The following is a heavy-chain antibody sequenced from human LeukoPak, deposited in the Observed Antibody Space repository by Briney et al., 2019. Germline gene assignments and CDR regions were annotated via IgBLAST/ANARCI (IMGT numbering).Heavy chain of an antibody. Sequence: ASVKVSCKATGGTFSTFPVSWVRQAPAQGLEWVGGIIPIFGVTTYAQAFQDRVTITADESTGTAYMELSSLTSDDTAVYYCARDDDYYDSSDVFDIWGQGTMVTVSS. CDR1: GGTFSTFP. CDR2: IIPIFGVT. D-gene: IGHD3-22*01. J-gene: IGHJ3*02. V-gene: IGHV1-69*13. CDR3: ARDDDYYDSSDVFDI.